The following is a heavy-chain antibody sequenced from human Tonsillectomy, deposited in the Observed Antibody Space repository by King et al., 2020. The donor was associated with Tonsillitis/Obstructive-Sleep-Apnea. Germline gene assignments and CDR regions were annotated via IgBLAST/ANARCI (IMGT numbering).Heavy chain of an antibody. CDR3: ASQIPDPYYYMDV. J-gene: IGHJ6*03. Sequence: QLQESGPGLVKPSETLSLTCTVSGGSISSSSYYWGWIRQPPGKGLEWIGGIYYSGSTYYNPTLKSRVTISVDTSKNQFSLKLSSVTAADTAVYYCASQIPDPYYYMDVWGKGTTVTVSS. CDR2: IYYSGST. D-gene: IGHD2-2*01. CDR1: GGSISSSSYY. V-gene: IGHV4-39*01.